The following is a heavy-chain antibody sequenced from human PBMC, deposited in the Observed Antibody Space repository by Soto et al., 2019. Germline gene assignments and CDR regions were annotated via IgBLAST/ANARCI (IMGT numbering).Heavy chain of an antibody. D-gene: IGHD7-27*01. J-gene: IGHJ3*02. CDR3: AKDRGDQGEAFDI. V-gene: IGHV3-23*01. Sequence: GGSLRLSCAASGFTFSSFAMSWVRQAPGKGLEWVSAISGIGGSTYYADSVKGRFTISRDNSKNTLYLQMNSLRAEDTAVYYCAKDRGDQGEAFDIWGQGTMVTVSS. CDR2: ISGIGGST. CDR1: GFTFSSFA.